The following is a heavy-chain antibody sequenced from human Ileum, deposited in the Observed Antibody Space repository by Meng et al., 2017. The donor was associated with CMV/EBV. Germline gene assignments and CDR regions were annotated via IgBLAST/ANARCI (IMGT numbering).Heavy chain of an antibody. CDR3: VHRKDYSGNWNGGSADF. CDR2: IYWDDDK. Sequence: SLASSPVGVGWIRQPTGQALEWLAFIYWDDDKRYNPSLKNRLTITKDAPKNQVALTVTNMDPADTATYYCVHRKDYSGNWNGGSADFWGQGALVTVSS. D-gene: IGHD1-1*01. V-gene: IGHV2-5*02. J-gene: IGHJ4*02. CDR1: SLASSPVG.